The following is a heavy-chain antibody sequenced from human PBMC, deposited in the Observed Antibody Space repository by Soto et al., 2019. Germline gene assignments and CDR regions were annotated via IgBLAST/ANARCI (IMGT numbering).Heavy chain of an antibody. CDR3: ARHGYSYGNYYYYGMDV. Sequence: SETLSLTCTVSGGSISSSSYYWGWIRQPPGKGLEWIGSIYYSGSTYYNPSLKSRVTISVDTSKNQFSLKLSSVTAADTAVYYCARHGYSYGNYYYYGMDVWGQGTTVTVSS. V-gene: IGHV4-39*01. CDR1: GGSISSSSYY. CDR2: IYYSGST. D-gene: IGHD5-18*01. J-gene: IGHJ6*02.